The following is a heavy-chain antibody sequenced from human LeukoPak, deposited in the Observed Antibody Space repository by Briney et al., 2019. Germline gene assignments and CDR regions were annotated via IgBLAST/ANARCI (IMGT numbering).Heavy chain of an antibody. Sequence: ASVKVSCKVSGYTLTELSMHWVRQAPGQGLEWMGWINPNSGGTNYAQKFQGRVTMTRDTSISTAYMELSRLRSDDTAVYYCASVSVTNNYYYYMDVWGKGTTVTVSS. CDR1: GYTLTELS. J-gene: IGHJ6*03. CDR2: INPNSGGT. CDR3: ASVSVTNNYYYYMDV. D-gene: IGHD4-17*01. V-gene: IGHV1-2*02.